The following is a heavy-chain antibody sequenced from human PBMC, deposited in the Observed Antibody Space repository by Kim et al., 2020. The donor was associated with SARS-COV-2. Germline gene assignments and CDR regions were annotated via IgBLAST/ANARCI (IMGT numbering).Heavy chain of an antibody. D-gene: IGHD3-22*01. CDR2: FDPEDGET. CDR3: ATDLITMIESGMDV. Sequence: ASVKVSCKVSGYTLTELSMHWVRQAPGKGLEWMGGFDPEDGETIYAQKFQGRVTMTEDTSTDTAYMELSSLRSEDTAVYYCATDLITMIESGMDVWGQGTTVTVSS. CDR1: GYTLTELS. J-gene: IGHJ6*02. V-gene: IGHV1-24*01.